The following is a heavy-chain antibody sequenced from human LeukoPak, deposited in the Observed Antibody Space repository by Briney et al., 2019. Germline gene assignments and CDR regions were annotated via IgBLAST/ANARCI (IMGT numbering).Heavy chain of an antibody. Sequence: PGGSLRLSCAASGFTFSSYAMSWVRQAPGKGLEWVSAISGSGGSTYYADSVKGRFTISRDNAKNSLYLQMNSLRAEDTAVYYCARDLSGYYPFDYWGQGTLVTVSS. CDR3: ARDLSGYYPFDY. J-gene: IGHJ4*02. CDR2: ISGSGGST. V-gene: IGHV3-23*01. D-gene: IGHD3-22*01. CDR1: GFTFSSYA.